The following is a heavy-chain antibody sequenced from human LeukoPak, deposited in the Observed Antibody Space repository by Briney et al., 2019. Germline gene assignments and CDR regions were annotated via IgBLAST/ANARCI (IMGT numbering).Heavy chain of an antibody. Sequence: ASVKVSCKASGYTFTTSAMHWVRQAPAQSLEWMGWINAGSGDTKYSQKFQGRVTFTRDTSASTAYMALSSLRFEDTAVYFCARDQSLGSYPDYWGQGTLVTVSS. CDR1: GYTFTTSA. CDR3: ARDQSLGSYPDY. CDR2: INAGSGDT. V-gene: IGHV1-3*01. J-gene: IGHJ4*02. D-gene: IGHD3-10*01.